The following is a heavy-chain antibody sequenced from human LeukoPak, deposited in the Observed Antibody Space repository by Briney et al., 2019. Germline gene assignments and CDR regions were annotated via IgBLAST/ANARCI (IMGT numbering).Heavy chain of an antibody. CDR2: INPNSGGT. CDR3: ARNFHPGNWDY. Sequence: ASVKVSCKASGYTFTGYYMHWVRQAPGQGLEWMGWINPNSGGTNYTQKFQGRVTMTRDTSISTAYMELRSLRSDDTAVYYCARNFHPGNWDYWGQGTLVTVSS. V-gene: IGHV1-2*02. CDR1: GYTFTGYY. D-gene: IGHD1-14*01. J-gene: IGHJ4*02.